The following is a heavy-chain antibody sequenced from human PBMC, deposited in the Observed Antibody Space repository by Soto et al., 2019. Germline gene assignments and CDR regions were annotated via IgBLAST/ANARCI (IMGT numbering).Heavy chain of an antibody. D-gene: IGHD3-16*01. V-gene: IGHV4-31*03. Sequence: SETLSLTCTVSGGSISSGGYYWSWIRQHPGKGLEWIGYIYYSGSTYYNQSLRSRVTISVDTSKNQFSLKLSSVTAADTAVYYCARDRTLFGIARGFDYWGQGTLVTVSS. CDR3: ARDRTLFGIARGFDY. CDR1: GGSISSGGYY. CDR2: IYYSGST. J-gene: IGHJ4*02.